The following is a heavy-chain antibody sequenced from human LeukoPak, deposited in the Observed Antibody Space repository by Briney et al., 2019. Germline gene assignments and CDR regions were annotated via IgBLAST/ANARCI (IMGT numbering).Heavy chain of an antibody. CDR2: IYYSGST. Sequence: SETLSLTCTVSGGSISSYYWSWIRQPPGKGLEWIGYIYYSGSTNYNPSLKSRVTISVDTSKNQFSLKLSSVTAADTAMYYCAGRYYYDSSGFDYWGQGTLVTVSS. CDR3: AGRYYYDSSGFDY. J-gene: IGHJ4*02. CDR1: GGSISSYY. V-gene: IGHV4-59*01. D-gene: IGHD3-22*01.